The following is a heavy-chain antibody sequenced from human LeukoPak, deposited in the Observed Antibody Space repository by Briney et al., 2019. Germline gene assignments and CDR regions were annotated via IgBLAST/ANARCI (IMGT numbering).Heavy chain of an antibody. CDR1: GFTFSNYA. CDR2: ISGSGGST. Sequence: GGSLRLSCAASGFTFSNYAMSWVRQAPGKGLEWVSAISGSGGSTYYADSVKGRLTISRDNSKNTLYLQMNSLRAEDTALYYCAKDVGSWSRGAFDYWGQGTLVTVSS. CDR3: AKDVGSWSRGAFDY. D-gene: IGHD6-13*01. V-gene: IGHV3-23*01. J-gene: IGHJ4*02.